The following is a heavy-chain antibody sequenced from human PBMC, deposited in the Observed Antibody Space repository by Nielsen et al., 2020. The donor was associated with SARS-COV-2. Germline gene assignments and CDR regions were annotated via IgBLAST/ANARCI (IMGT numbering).Heavy chain of an antibody. CDR2: ISSDSSWK. V-gene: IGHV3-21*04. D-gene: IGHD6-6*01. CDR3: VKWVQLDLGYYYHGMDV. CDR1: GFNFTRYS. Sequence: GGSLRLSCVASGFNFTRYSMNWVRQAPGKGPEWVAYISSDSSWKQYADSVKGRVSISRDNAKKSLDLQMNSLRVEDTAVYYCVKWVQLDLGYYYHGMDVWGQGTTVTVSS. J-gene: IGHJ6*02.